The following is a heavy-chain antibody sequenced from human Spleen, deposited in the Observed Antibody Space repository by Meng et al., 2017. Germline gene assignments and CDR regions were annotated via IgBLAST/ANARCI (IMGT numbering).Heavy chain of an antibody. J-gene: IGHJ4*02. D-gene: IGHD3-10*01. CDR3: ARVGDGGSGHFDH. CDR2: IYYSGST. V-gene: IGHV4-39*07. CDR1: GGSISSSSYY. Sequence: GSLRLSCTVSGGSISSSSYYWGWIRQPPGKGLEWIGSIYYSGSTYYNPSLKSQVTISVDTAKNQFSLNINSVTAADTAVYFCARVGDGGSGHFDHWGQGMLVTVSS.